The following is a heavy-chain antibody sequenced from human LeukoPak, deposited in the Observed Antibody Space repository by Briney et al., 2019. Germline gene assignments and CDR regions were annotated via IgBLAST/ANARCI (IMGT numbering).Heavy chain of an antibody. CDR1: GFTLSSYA. J-gene: IGHJ4*02. V-gene: IGHV3-23*01. CDR2: IRGSGGST. D-gene: IGHD1-26*01. CDR3: AKKVGASYYFDY. Sequence: PGGSLRLSCAASGFTLSSYAMSWVRQTPGKGLEWVSAIRGSGGSTYYADSVKGRFTISRDNSKNTLYLQMNSLRAEDTAVYYCAKKVGASYYFDYWGQGTLVTVSS.